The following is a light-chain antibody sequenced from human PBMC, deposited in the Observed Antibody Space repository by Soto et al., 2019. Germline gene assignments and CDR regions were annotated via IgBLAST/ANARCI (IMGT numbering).Light chain of an antibody. CDR1: QSVSGD. V-gene: IGKV3-15*01. J-gene: IGKJ4*01. CDR3: QQYNDWPPLT. Sequence: EIVMTQSPATLSVSPGERATLSCWASQSVSGDLAWYQHKPGQAPRLLIYGASTRATGIPARFSGSGSGTEFTLTISSLQSEDSEIYYCQQYNDWPPLTFGGGTKVEI. CDR2: GAS.